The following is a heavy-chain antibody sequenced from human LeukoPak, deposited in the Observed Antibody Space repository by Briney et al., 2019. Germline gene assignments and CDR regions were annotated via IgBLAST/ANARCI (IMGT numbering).Heavy chain of an antibody. Sequence: AGGPLRLSCAASGFTFSSYAMSWVRQAPGRGLEWVSAISGSGGSTYYADSVKGRFTISRDNSKNTLYLQMNSLRAEDTAVYYCAKDGDSSGWYVAEYFQHWGQGTLVTVSS. CDR3: AKDGDSSGWYVAEYFQH. CDR2: ISGSGGST. CDR1: GFTFSSYA. D-gene: IGHD6-19*01. V-gene: IGHV3-23*01. J-gene: IGHJ1*01.